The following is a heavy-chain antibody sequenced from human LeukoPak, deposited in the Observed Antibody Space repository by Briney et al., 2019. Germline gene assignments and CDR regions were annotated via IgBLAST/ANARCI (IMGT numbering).Heavy chain of an antibody. CDR1: GFTFSNAW. CDR2: IKSKTDGGTT. D-gene: IGHD3-16*01. J-gene: IGHJ3*02. CDR3: TTDYDLRAFDI. Sequence: GGSLRLSCAASGFTFSNAWMSWGRQAPGKGLEWVGRIKSKTDGGTTDYAAPVKGRFTISRDDSKNTLYLQMNSLKTEDTAVYYCTTDYDLRAFDIWGQGTMVAVSS. V-gene: IGHV3-15*01.